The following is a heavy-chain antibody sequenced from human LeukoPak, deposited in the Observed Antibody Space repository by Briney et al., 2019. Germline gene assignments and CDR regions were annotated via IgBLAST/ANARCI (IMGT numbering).Heavy chain of an antibody. CDR3: ARVWAGTAMVPNYYYYGMDV. V-gene: IGHV4-34*01. J-gene: IGHJ6*04. CDR2: INHSGST. Sequence: SETLSLTCAVYGGSFSGYYWSWIRQPPGKGLEWIGEINHSGSTNYNPSLKSRVTISVDTSKNQFSLKLSSVTAADTAVYYCARVWAGTAMVPNYYYYGMDVWGKGTTVTVSS. CDR1: GGSFSGYY. D-gene: IGHD5-18*01.